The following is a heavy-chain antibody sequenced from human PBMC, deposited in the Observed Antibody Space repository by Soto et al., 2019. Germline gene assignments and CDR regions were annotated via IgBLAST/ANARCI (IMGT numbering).Heavy chain of an antibody. CDR3: ASQSVGPYGSGSYFDY. Sequence: QVQLQESGPGLVKPSETLSLTCTVSGGSISSYYWSWIRQPPGKGLEWIGYIYYSGSTNYNPSLKSRVTISVDTSKNQFSLKLSSVTAADTAVYYCASQSVGPYGSGSYFDYWGQGTLVTVSS. CDR1: GGSISSYY. V-gene: IGHV4-59*08. J-gene: IGHJ4*02. D-gene: IGHD3-10*01. CDR2: IYYSGST.